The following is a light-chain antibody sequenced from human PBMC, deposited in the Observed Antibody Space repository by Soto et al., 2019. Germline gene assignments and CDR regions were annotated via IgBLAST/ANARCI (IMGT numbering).Light chain of an antibody. J-gene: IGKJ4*01. CDR3: QQYSDFPLG. V-gene: IGKV1-5*03. CDR2: RAS. Sequence: DIQMTQTPSTLSASVGDRVTIACRASQAVSSWLAWYRQKPGRAPELLVYRASILESGVPSRFSGNGSGTEFTLTISSLQPDDFATYYCQQYSDFPLGFGGGTKVEIK. CDR1: QAVSSW.